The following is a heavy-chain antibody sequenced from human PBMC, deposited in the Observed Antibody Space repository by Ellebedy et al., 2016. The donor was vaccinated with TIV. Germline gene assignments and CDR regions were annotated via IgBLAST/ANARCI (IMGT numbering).Heavy chain of an antibody. J-gene: IGHJ3*01. CDR2: INQDGSEK. CDR3: VTDGSYGDYRSPTHAFEF. CDR1: GFTLSSYW. Sequence: GGSLRLSCAAPGFTLSSYWMSWVRQAPGKGLEWVANINQDGSEKYYVDSVKGRFTITRDNAKNSRYLQMNGLGADDTAVYYCVTDGSYGDYRSPTHAFEFWGQGTMVTVSS. D-gene: IGHD4-17*01. V-gene: IGHV3-7*01.